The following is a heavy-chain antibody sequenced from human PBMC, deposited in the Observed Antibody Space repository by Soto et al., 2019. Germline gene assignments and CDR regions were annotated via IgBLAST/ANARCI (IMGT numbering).Heavy chain of an antibody. CDR3: ATHHSGSYYFDY. J-gene: IGHJ4*02. Sequence: GGSLRLSCAASGFTFSSYSMNWVRQAPGKGLEWVGCIKRKIDGGTTDYAAPVKGRFTISRDDSKHTLYLQMSSLQSEDTAVYYCATHHSGSYYFDYWGQGALVTVSS. CDR2: IKRKIDGGTT. D-gene: IGHD1-26*01. CDR1: GFTFSSYS. V-gene: IGHV3-15*07.